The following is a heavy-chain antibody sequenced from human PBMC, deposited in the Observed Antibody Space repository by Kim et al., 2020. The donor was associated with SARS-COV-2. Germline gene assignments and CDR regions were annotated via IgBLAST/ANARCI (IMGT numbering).Heavy chain of an antibody. D-gene: IGHD3-10*01. Sequence: GESLKISCKGSGYSFTSYWIGWVRQMPGKGLEWMGIIYPGDSDTRYSPSFQGQVTISADKSISTAYLQWSSLKASDTAMYYCASAGVNDYYYYGMDVWGQGTTVTVSS. CDR2: IYPGDSDT. CDR1: GYSFTSYW. J-gene: IGHJ6*02. V-gene: IGHV5-51*01. CDR3: ASAGVNDYYYYGMDV.